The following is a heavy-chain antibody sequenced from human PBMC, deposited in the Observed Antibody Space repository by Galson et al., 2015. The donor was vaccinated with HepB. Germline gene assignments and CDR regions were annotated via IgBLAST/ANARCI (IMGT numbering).Heavy chain of an antibody. CDR1: GGSISSGSYY. V-gene: IGHV4-61*02. Sequence: TLSLTCTVSGGSISSGSYYWSWIRQPAGKGLEWIGRIYTSGNTNYNPSLKSRVTMSVDTSKNQFSLKLSSVTAADTAVYYCARDARRSPDAFDIWGQGTMVTVSS. D-gene: IGHD1-26*01. CDR3: ARDARRSPDAFDI. J-gene: IGHJ3*02. CDR2: IYTSGNT.